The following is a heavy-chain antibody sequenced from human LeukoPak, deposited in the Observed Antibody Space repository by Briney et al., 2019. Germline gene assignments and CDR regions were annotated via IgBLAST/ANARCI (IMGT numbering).Heavy chain of an antibody. J-gene: IGHJ4*02. CDR3: AAYVWGSYRGDY. D-gene: IGHD3-16*02. Sequence: GASVKVSCKASGGTFSNYAISWVRQAPGQGLEWMGGIIPIFGTANYAQKFRGRVTITADKSTRTAYMELSSLRSDDTAVYYCAAYVWGSYRGDYWGQGTLVTVSS. CDR2: IIPIFGTA. V-gene: IGHV1-69*06. CDR1: GGTFSNYA.